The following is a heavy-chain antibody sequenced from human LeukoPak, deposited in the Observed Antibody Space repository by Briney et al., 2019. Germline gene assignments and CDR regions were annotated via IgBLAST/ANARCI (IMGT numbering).Heavy chain of an antibody. V-gene: IGHV1-2*02. D-gene: IGHD3-3*01. CDR3: ARPQIDDSYGMDV. CDR2: INPNSGGT. Sequence: ASVKVSCKASGYTFTGYYMHWVRQAPGQGLEWMGWINPNSGGTNYAQKFQGRVTMTRDTSISTAYMELSRLSSDDTAVYYCARPQIDDSYGMDVWGQGTTVTVSS. J-gene: IGHJ6*02. CDR1: GYTFTGYY.